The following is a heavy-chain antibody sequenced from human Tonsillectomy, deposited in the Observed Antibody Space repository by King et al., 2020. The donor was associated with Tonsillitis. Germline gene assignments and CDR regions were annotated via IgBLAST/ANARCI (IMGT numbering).Heavy chain of an antibody. J-gene: IGHJ6*03. Sequence: QLQESGPGLVKPSETLSLTCTVSSGSISSASYYWGWIRLPPGMGLEWIGSVYYSGSTYYNPSLKSRVTISVDTSTNQFSLKLSSVTAADTAVYYCARIQWLANYYYYYMDVGGKGTTVTVSS. CDR1: SGSISSASYY. D-gene: IGHD6-19*01. CDR3: ARIQWLANYYYYYMDV. CDR2: VYYSGST. V-gene: IGHV4-39*01.